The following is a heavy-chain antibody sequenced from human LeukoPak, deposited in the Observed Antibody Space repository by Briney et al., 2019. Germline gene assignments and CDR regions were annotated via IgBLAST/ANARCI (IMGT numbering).Heavy chain of an antibody. CDR1: GFIFSSYI. Sequence: KAGGSLRLSCAASGFIFSSYIMNWVRQAPGKGLEWVSSISATGNYIYYADSVKGRFTISRDNAKNSLYLQMNSLRAEDTAVYYCARDRSGYTFDDWGQGTLVTVSS. D-gene: IGHD5-18*01. CDR3: ARDRSGYTFDD. V-gene: IGHV3-21*01. CDR2: ISATGNYI. J-gene: IGHJ4*02.